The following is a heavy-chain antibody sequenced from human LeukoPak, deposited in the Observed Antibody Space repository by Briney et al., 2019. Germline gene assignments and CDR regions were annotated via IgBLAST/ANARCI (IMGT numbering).Heavy chain of an antibody. V-gene: IGHV3-23*01. CDR2: ISGSGGST. CDR3: AKELDTMFFDY. CDR1: GFTFSSYA. J-gene: IGHJ4*02. D-gene: IGHD3-10*02. Sequence: GGSLRLSCAASGFTFSSYAMSWVRQAPGKGLEWVSAISGSGGSTYYADSVKGRFTISRDSGRKSVYLQMNSLTTDDTAFYFCAKELDTMFFDYWGQGALVTVSS.